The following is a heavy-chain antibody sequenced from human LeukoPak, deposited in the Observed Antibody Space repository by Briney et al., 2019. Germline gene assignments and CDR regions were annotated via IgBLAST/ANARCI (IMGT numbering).Heavy chain of an antibody. D-gene: IGHD2-2*01. CDR3: ARWGYCSSTSCYGYFDY. CDR2: IIPIFGTA. J-gene: IGHJ4*02. V-gene: IGHV1-69*05. Sequence: SVKVSCKASVGTFSSYAISWVGQAPGQGLDWMGRIIPIFGTANYAQKLQGRVTITTDESTSTAYMEISSPRSEDTAVYYCARWGYCSSTSCYGYFDYWGQGTLVTVSS. CDR1: VGTFSSYA.